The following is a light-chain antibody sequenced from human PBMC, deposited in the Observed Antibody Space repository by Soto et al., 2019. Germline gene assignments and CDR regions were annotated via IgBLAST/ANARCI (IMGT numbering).Light chain of an antibody. CDR3: QQYDDWPAWT. Sequence: EIVMTQSPATLSVSPGERATLSCRASQSVRSKLAWYQQKPGQAPRLLIYGASTRATGIPARFSGSGSGTEFTLTINSLQSEDFAVYYCQQYDDWPAWTFGQGTQVEIK. CDR2: GAS. J-gene: IGKJ1*01. V-gene: IGKV3-15*01. CDR1: QSVRSK.